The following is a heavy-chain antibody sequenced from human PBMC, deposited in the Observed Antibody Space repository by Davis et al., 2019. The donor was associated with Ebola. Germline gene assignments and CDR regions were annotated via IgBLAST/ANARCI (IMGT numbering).Heavy chain of an antibody. Sequence: ASVKVFCKASGYTFGDYYVHWVRQAPGQGLEWMGRFNPNSGGTNFEQKFQDKFTMTWDTSVNTAFMELGGLRSDDTAIYYCAREGWTTGIDYWGRGTLVTVSS. CDR1: GYTFGDYY. J-gene: IGHJ4*02. V-gene: IGHV1-2*06. CDR3: AREGWTTGIDY. CDR2: FNPNSGGT. D-gene: IGHD1-1*01.